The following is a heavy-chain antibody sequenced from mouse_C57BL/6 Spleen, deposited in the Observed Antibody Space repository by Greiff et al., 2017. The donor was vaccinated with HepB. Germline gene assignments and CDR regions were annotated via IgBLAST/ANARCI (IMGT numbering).Heavy chain of an antibody. Sequence: EVQLQESGGGLVKPGGSLKLSCAASGFTFSSYAMSWVRQTPEKRLEWVATISDGGSYTYYPDNVKGRFTISRDNAKNNLYLQMSHLKSEDTAMYYCARDPRVTTGGYYFDYWGQGTTLTVSS. V-gene: IGHV5-4*01. CDR2: ISDGGSYT. CDR3: ARDPRVTTGGYYFDY. CDR1: GFTFSSYA. D-gene: IGHD1-1*01. J-gene: IGHJ2*01.